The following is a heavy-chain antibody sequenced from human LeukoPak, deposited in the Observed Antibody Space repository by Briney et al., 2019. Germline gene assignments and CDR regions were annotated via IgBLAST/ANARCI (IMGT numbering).Heavy chain of an antibody. J-gene: IGHJ6*02. CDR3: ARDQDQWLVLYYYGMDV. D-gene: IGHD6-19*01. CDR1: GYTFTSYG. CDR2: ISAYNGNT. V-gene: IGHV1-18*01. Sequence: ASVKVSCKASGYTFTSYGISWVRQAPGQGLEWMGWISAYNGNTNYAQKLQGRVTMTIDTSTSTAYMELRSLRSDDTAVYYCARDQDQWLVLYYYGMDVWGQGTTVTVSS.